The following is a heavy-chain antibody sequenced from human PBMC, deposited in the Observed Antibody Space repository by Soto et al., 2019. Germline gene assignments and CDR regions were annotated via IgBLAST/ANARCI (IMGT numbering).Heavy chain of an antibody. CDR1: GFTFSSYS. CDR3: AREWDTANFDY. Sequence: GGSLRLSCAASGFTFSSYSMNWVRQAPGKGLEWVSSISSSSSYIYYADSVKGRFTISRDNAKNSLYLQMNSLRAEDTAVYHCAREWDTANFDYWGQGTLVTVSS. CDR2: ISSSSSYI. V-gene: IGHV3-21*01. D-gene: IGHD5-18*01. J-gene: IGHJ4*02.